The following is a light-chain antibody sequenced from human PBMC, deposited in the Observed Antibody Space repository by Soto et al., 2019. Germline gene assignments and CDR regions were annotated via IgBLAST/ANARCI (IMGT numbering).Light chain of an antibody. J-gene: IGKJ4*01. CDR3: QQSYSTPRT. V-gene: IGKV1-39*01. CDR2: AAS. Sequence: VQMTQSPSSLSASVGDRVTITCRASQSISRYINWYQQKPGKAPKLLIYAASSLQSGVPSRSSGSGSGTDFTLTISSLQPEYFATYYCQQSYSTPRTFGGGTKVEVK. CDR1: QSISRY.